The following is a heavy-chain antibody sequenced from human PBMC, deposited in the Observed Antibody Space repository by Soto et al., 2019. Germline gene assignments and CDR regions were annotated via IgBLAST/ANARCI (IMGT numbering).Heavy chain of an antibody. Sequence: QVQLVQSGAEVKKPGSSVKVSCKASGGTFSSYTISWVRQAPGQGLEWMGRIIPILGIANYAQKFQGRVTITADKSTSTAYMELSSLRSEDTAVSYRAEGLRVDAFDIWGQRTMVTVSS. J-gene: IGHJ3*02. CDR3: AEGLRVDAFDI. V-gene: IGHV1-69*02. CDR2: IIPILGIA. CDR1: GGTFSSYT.